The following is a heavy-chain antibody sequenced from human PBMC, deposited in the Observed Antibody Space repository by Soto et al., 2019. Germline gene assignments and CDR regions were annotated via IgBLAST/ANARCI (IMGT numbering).Heavy chain of an antibody. D-gene: IGHD3-10*01. J-gene: IGHJ6*02. CDR2: IYDNGTT. Sequence: PWGSLRLSCAASGLTVSNAYMAWVRQAPGMGLEWVSVIYDNGTTYYADSVKGRFTISRDTSTNTLSLQMDSLRAEDTAVYYCVRPLPSGRNYGLDVWGQGTTVTVSS. V-gene: IGHV3-53*01. CDR3: VRPLPSGRNYGLDV. CDR1: GLTVSNAY.